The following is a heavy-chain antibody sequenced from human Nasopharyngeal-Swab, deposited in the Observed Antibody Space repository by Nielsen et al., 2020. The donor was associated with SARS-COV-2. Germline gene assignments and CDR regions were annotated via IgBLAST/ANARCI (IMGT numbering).Heavy chain of an antibody. CDR2: INPSGGST. CDR1: GYTFTSYY. CDR3: ARDNRYYDRSGYYWFDGMDV. Sequence: ASVKVSCKASGYTFTSYYMHWVRQAPGQGLEWMGIINPSGGSTSYAQKFQGRVTMTRDTSTSTVYMELSSLRSEDTAVYYCARDNRYYDRSGYYWFDGMDVWGQGTTVTVSS. V-gene: IGHV1-46*01. D-gene: IGHD3-22*01. J-gene: IGHJ6*02.